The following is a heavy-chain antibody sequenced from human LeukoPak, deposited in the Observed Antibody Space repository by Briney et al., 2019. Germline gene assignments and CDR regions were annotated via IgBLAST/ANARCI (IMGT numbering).Heavy chain of an antibody. V-gene: IGHV3-13*01. D-gene: IGHD6-6*01. J-gene: IGHJ4*02. CDR3: ARDGSSSGLDY. CDR2: TGTAGDT. CDR1: GFTFSSYD. Sequence: GGSLRLSCAASGFTFSSYDMHWVRQATGKGLEWVSATGTAGDTYYPGSVKGRFTISRENAKNSLYLQMNSLRAGDTAVYYCARDGSSSGLDYWGQGTLVTVSS.